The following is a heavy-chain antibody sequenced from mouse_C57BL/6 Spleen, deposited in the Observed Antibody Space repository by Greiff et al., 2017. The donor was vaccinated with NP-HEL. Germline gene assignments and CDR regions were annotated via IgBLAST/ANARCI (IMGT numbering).Heavy chain of an antibody. D-gene: IGHD2-4*01. J-gene: IGHJ3*01. Sequence: EVQLQQSGPELVKPGASVKISCKASGYTFTDYYMNWVKQSHGKSLEWIGDINPNNGGTSYNQKFKGKATLTVDKSSSTAYMELRSLTSEDSAVYYCARGRGLRREFAYWGQGTLVTVSA. CDR1: GYTFTDYY. CDR3: ARGRGLRREFAY. V-gene: IGHV1-26*01. CDR2: INPNNGGT.